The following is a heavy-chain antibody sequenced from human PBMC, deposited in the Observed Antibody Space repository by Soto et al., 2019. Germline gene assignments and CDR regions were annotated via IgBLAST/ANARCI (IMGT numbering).Heavy chain of an antibody. CDR1: GGSFSGYY. Sequence: PSETLALTCAVYGGSFSGYYWSWMGQPPAKGLEWIGEINPSGSTNYNPSLKSRVTISVDTSKNQFSLKLSSVTAADTAVYYCARGPALRYFDWLLSYYGMDVWGQGTTVTVSS. J-gene: IGHJ6*02. CDR3: ARGPALRYFDWLLSYYGMDV. D-gene: IGHD3-9*01. CDR2: INPSGST. V-gene: IGHV4-34*01.